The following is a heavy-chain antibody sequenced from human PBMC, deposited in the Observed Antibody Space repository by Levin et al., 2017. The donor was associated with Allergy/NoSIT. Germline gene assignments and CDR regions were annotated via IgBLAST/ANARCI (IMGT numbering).Heavy chain of an antibody. CDR1: GFTFSSYS. J-gene: IGHJ6*02. D-gene: IGHD3-16*01. Sequence: GGSLRLSCAASGFTFSSYSMNWVRQAPGKGLEWVSYISSSSSTIYYADSVKGRFTISRDNAKNSLYLQMNSLRAEDTAVYYCANNGQDYPYYYYGMDVWGQGTTVTVSS. CDR2: ISSSSSTI. V-gene: IGHV3-48*01. CDR3: ANNGQDYPYYYYGMDV.